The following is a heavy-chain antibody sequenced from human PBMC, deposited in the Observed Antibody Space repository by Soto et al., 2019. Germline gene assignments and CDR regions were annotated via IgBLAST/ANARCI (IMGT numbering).Heavy chain of an antibody. CDR2: INPNTGGS. CDR3: ARDRRNPGIAAAGAPAY. J-gene: IGHJ4*02. V-gene: IGHV1-2*02. Sequence: QVQVVQSGAEVKRPGASVKVSCKASGYTFTGYYMHWVRQAPGQGLEWMGWINPNTGGSNFAQKFQGRVTMTRDTSISTVYMELSRLKYDDTAVYYCARDRRNPGIAAAGAPAYWGQGTLVTVSS. CDR1: GYTFTGYY. D-gene: IGHD6-13*01.